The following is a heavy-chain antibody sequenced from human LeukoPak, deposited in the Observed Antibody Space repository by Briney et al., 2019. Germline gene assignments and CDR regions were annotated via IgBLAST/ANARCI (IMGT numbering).Heavy chain of an antibody. V-gene: IGHV3-30*01. Sequence: QPGGSLRLSCAASGFTFSSYAMHWVRQAPGEGLEWVAVISYDGSNKYYADSVKGRFTISRDNSKNTLYLQMNSLRAEDTAAYYCARVAAFYSNYGEFDYWGQGTLVTVSS. CDR1: GFTFSSYA. CDR3: ARVAAFYSNYGEFDY. CDR2: ISYDGSNK. D-gene: IGHD4-11*01. J-gene: IGHJ4*02.